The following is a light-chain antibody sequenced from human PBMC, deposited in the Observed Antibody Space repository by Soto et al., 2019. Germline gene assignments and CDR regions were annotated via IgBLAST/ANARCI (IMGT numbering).Light chain of an antibody. J-gene: IGLJ3*02. CDR3: MXSXSXXXX. Sequence: QAVVTQEPSLTVSPGGTVTLTCGSSTGTVTSGHFAYWFQQKPGQAPKTLIHDTRDKHSWTPDRFSGSLLGDKAALTLSGAQPEDEAEYYCMXSXSXXXXFGGG. CDR2: DTR. CDR1: TGTVTSGHF. V-gene: IGLV7-46*01.